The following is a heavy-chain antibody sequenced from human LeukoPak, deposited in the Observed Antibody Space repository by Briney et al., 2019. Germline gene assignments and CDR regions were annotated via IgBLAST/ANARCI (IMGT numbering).Heavy chain of an antibody. CDR1: GYTFTGYY. V-gene: IGHV1-2*02. CDR3: ARDMGLVAASEYFQQ. D-gene: IGHD2-15*01. Sequence: ASVKVSCKASGYTFTGYYMHWVRQAPGQGLEWMGWINPKSGGTNYEQKFQGRVIMTRDTSISTAYMELSRLTSDDTAVYYCARDMGLVAASEYFQQWGQGTLVTVSS. J-gene: IGHJ1*01. CDR2: INPKSGGT.